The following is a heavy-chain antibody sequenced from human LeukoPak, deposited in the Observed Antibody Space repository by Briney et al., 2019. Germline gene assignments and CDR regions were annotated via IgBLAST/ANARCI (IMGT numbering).Heavy chain of an antibody. Sequence: GASVKVSCKASGYTFTGYYMHWVRQAPGQGLEWMGWINPNSGGTNYAQKFQGWVTMTRDTSISTAYMELSRPRSDDTAVYYCARGFYGDRTPHYYYGMDVWGQGTTVTVSS. V-gene: IGHV1-2*04. J-gene: IGHJ6*02. CDR1: GYTFTGYY. CDR2: INPNSGGT. D-gene: IGHD4-17*01. CDR3: ARGFYGDRTPHYYYGMDV.